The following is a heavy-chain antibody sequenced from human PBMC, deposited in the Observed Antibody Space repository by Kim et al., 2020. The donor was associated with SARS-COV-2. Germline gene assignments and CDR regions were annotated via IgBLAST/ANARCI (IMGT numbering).Heavy chain of an antibody. CDR3: ARDSTYGSGSLYYYYGMDV. D-gene: IGHD3-10*01. V-gene: IGHV4-59*01. Sequence: SRVTISVDTSKNQFSLKLSSVTAADTAVYYCARDSTYGSGSLYYYYGMDVWGQGTTVTVSS. J-gene: IGHJ6*02.